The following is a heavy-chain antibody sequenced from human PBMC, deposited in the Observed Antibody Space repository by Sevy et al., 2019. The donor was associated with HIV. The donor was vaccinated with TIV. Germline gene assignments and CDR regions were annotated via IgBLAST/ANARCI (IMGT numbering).Heavy chain of an antibody. Sequence: ASVKVSCQASGYTFTAYYIHWVRQAPGQGLEWLGWINPNSDDTNYLQKFQGRVTMTTDTSINTAYMELRGLRSDDTAGFFCAGGWNVFGGGGGLDVWGQGTPVTVSS. D-gene: IGHD3-16*01. CDR3: AGGWNVFGGGGGLDV. V-gene: IGHV1-2*02. CDR1: GYTFTAYY. CDR2: INPNSDDT. J-gene: IGHJ6*02.